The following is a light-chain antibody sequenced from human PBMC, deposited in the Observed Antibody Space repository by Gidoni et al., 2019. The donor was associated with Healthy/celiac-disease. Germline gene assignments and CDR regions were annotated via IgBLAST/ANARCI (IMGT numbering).Light chain of an antibody. CDR1: QSISSW. Sequence: DLKIPPSPSTLSASVGDRVTITCRASQSISSWLAWYQQKPGKAPKLLIYDASSLESGVPSRFSGSGAGTEFTLTISSLQPDDFATYYCQQYNSYLWTFXXXTKVEIK. J-gene: IGKJ1*01. CDR3: QQYNSYLWT. V-gene: IGKV1-5*01. CDR2: DAS.